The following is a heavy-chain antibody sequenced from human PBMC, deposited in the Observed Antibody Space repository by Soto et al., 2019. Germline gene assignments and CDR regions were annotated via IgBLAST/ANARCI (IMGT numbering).Heavy chain of an antibody. Sequence: ASVKVSCKASGYTITRHWMHWVRQAPGQGLEWMGVINPTGDSTIYAQNFQGRVTMTRDTSTSTVYMELSSLRSDDTAVYYCARGGETFGVVINWFDPWGQGTLVTVSS. V-gene: IGHV1-46*01. J-gene: IGHJ5*02. CDR3: ARGGETFGVVINWFDP. CDR2: INPTGDST. D-gene: IGHD3-3*01. CDR1: GYTITRHW.